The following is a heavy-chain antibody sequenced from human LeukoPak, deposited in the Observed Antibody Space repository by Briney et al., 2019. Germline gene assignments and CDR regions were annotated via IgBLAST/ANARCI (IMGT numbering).Heavy chain of an antibody. CDR3: ARHRGEQVPPGADWFVP. CDR2: IYPGTSET. V-gene: IGHV5-51*01. J-gene: IGHJ5*02. CDR1: GYTFTSYW. Sequence: GESLKISCKGSGYTFTSYWIGWVRQMPGKGLEWMGIIYPGTSETRYSPSFQGQVTISAVKSITTAYLQWRTLEASDTAIYYCARHRGEQVPPGADWFVPWGQGTLVTVSS. D-gene: IGHD2-2*01.